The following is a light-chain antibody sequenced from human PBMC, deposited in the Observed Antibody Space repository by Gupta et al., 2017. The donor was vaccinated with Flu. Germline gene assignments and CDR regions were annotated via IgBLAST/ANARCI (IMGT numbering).Light chain of an antibody. J-gene: IGKJ5*01. CDR3: LQGLQIPIT. CDR1: QSLLHRDGYSC. CDR2: LGS. V-gene: IGKV2-28*01. Sequence: DIVMTQSPVSLPVTPGEPASISCRSSQSLLHRDGYSCLDWYLQKPGQSPQLLIYLGSNRASGVPDRFSGSGSGTXFTLKIXRVEAEDVGIYYCLQGLQIPITFGXGTRLEIK.